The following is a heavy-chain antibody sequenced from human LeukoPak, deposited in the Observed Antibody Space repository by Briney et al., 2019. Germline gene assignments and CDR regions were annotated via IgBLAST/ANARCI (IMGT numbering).Heavy chain of an antibody. Sequence: EASVKVSCKASGGTFSSYAISWVRQAPGQGLEWMGRINPNSGDTNYAQKFQGRVTMTRDTSISTAYMELSRLRSDDTAVCYCARDYCSSTSCLFDYWGQGTLVTVSS. CDR2: INPNSGDT. D-gene: IGHD2-2*01. V-gene: IGHV1-2*06. CDR1: GGTFSSYA. J-gene: IGHJ4*02. CDR3: ARDYCSSTSCLFDY.